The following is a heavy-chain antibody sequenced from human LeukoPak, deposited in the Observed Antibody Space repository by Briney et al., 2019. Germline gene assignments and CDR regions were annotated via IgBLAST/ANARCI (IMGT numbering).Heavy chain of an antibody. V-gene: IGHV3-7*01. CDR1: GLTFSSSW. D-gene: IGHD5-18*01. CDR2: INPDGNKK. CDR3: ARDLAYSRLDY. J-gene: IGHJ4*02. Sequence: GGSLRLSCAVSGLTFSSSWMDWVRQAPGKGLEWVASINPDGNKKYSADPVKGRFTISRDNAENSLYLQMNSLRVEDTAFYYCARDLAYSRLDYWGQGILVTVSS.